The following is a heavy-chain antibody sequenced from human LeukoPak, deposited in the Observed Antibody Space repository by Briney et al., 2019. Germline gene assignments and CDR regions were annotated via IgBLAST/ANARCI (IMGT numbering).Heavy chain of an antibody. J-gene: IGHJ6*02. CDR3: AKDSPDIVVVPAANYYYYGMDV. V-gene: IGHV3-23*01. CDR1: GFTFSSYA. Sequence: GGSLRLSCAASGFTFSSYAMSWVRQAPGKGLEWVSAISGSGGSTYYADSVKGRFTISRDNSKNTLYLQMNSLRAEDTAVYYCAKDSPDIVVVPAANYYYYGMDVWGQGTTVTVSS. D-gene: IGHD2-2*01. CDR2: ISGSGGST.